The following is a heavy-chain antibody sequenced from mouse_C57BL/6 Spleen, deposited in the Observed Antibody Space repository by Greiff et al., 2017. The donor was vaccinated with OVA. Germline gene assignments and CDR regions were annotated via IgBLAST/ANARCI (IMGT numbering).Heavy chain of an antibody. D-gene: IGHD2-4*01. CDR2: ISDGGSYT. CDR1: GFTFSSYA. Sequence: EVQLVESGGGLVKPGGSLKLSCAASGFTFSSYAMSWVRQTPEKRLEWVAPISDGGSYTYYPDNVKGRFTISRDKAKNDLYLQMSQLKSEDTAMYYGARDPTYYYPFADWGQGTLVTVAA. CDR3: ARDPTYYYPFAD. J-gene: IGHJ3*01. V-gene: IGHV5-4*01.